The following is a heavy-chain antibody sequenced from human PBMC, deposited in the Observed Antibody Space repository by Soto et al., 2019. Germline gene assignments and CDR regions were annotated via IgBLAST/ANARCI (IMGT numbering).Heavy chain of an antibody. J-gene: IGHJ4*02. CDR3: VRDYNFGFDH. D-gene: IGHD1-20*01. CDR2: ISSSGISM. Sequence: GGSLRLSCAASGFTFSSYTMDWVRQAPGKGLEWVSHISSSGISMYYADSVKGRFTISRDNAKDSLYLQMNSLRNEDTAVYYCVRDYNFGFDHWGQGILVTVSS. V-gene: IGHV3-48*02. CDR1: GFTFSSYT.